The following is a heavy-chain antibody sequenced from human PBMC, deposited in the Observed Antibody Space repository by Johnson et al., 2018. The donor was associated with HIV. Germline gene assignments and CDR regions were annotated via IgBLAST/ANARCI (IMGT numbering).Heavy chain of an antibody. J-gene: IGHJ3*02. CDR3: AKERRSDYDYDAFDM. D-gene: IGHD5-12*01. CDR2: ISGSGGST. CDR1: GFTFSSYA. Sequence: EVQLVESGGGVVQPGRSLRLSCAASGFTFSSYAMHWVRQAPGKGLEWVSAISGSGGSTYYADSVKGRFTISRDNSKNTLYLQMNSLRAEDTAVYYCAKERRSDYDYDAFDMRGRGTMVTVSS. V-gene: IGHV3-23*04.